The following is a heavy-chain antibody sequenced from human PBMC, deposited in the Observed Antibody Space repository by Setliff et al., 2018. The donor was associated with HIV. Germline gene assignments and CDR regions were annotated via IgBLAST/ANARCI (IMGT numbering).Heavy chain of an antibody. D-gene: IGHD6-13*01. Sequence: QLGGPLRLSCAASGFTFSSFNMNWVRQAPGKGLEWVSYISSSTSTIYYADSVKGRFTISRDNAKNSLYLQMNSLRAEDTAVYYCATVWTAGSLFYWGQGTLVTVSS. CDR1: GFTFSSFN. J-gene: IGHJ4*02. V-gene: IGHV3-48*01. CDR2: ISSSTSTI. CDR3: ATVWTAGSLFY.